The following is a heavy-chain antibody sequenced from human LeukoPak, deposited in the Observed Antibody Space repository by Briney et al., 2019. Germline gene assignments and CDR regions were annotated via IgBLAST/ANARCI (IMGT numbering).Heavy chain of an antibody. J-gene: IGHJ4*02. V-gene: IGHV1-8*02. CDR3: ARLRGYNRNYARFYFDY. CDR1: TSR. Sequence: ASVKVSCKATSRIRWVRQAPGQGLEWMGWIGTYGGDTYYAQKFQGRITVTRNTSISTAYMELSSLRSEDTAVYYCARLRGYNRNYARFYFDYWGQGTLVTVSS. D-gene: IGHD1-7*01. CDR2: IGTYGGDT.